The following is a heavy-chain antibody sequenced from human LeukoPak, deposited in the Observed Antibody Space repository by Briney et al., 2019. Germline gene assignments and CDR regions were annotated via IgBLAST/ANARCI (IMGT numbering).Heavy chain of an antibody. D-gene: IGHD2-8*02. Sequence: PGGSLRLSCAASGFTVSSNYMSWVRQAPGKGLEWVSVIYSGGSTYYADSVKGRFTISRDNSKNTVYLQMNSLRAEDTALYYCAKEYCTGGSCSLDYWGQGTLVTVSS. CDR2: IYSGGST. J-gene: IGHJ4*02. CDR3: AKEYCTGGSCSLDY. CDR1: GFTVSSNY. V-gene: IGHV3-53*05.